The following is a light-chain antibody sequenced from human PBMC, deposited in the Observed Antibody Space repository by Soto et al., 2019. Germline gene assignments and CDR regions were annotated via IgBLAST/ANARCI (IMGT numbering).Light chain of an antibody. CDR3: CSYAGSYIFV. J-gene: IGLJ2*01. Sequence: QSVLTQPRSVSGSPGQSVTISCTGTSSDVGGYNYVSWYQQHVGRAPKLMIHDVNKRPSGVPDRFSGSKSGNTASLTISGLQAEDEADYYCCSYAGSYIFVFGGGTKLTVL. V-gene: IGLV2-11*01. CDR1: SSDVGGYNY. CDR2: DVN.